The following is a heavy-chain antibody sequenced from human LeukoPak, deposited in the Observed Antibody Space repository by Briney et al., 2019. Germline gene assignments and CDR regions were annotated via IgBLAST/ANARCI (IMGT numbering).Heavy chain of an antibody. CDR3: ARAYCSSTSCYKGAPHYFDY. D-gene: IGHD2-2*02. V-gene: IGHV1-18*01. CDR2: ISAYNGNT. CDR1: GYTFTSYG. J-gene: IGHJ4*02. Sequence: ASVKVSCKASGYTFTSYGISWVRQAPGQGLEWMGWISAYNGNTNYAQMLQGRVTMTTDTSTSTAYMELRSLRSDDTAVYYCARAYCSSTSCYKGAPHYFDYWGQGTLVTVSS.